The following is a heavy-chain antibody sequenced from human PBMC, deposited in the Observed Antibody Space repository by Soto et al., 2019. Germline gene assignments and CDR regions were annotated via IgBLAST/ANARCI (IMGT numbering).Heavy chain of an antibody. D-gene: IGHD3-22*01. CDR1: GFTFSSYA. J-gene: IGHJ4*02. V-gene: IGHV3-23*01. CDR3: AKGHTGGGSGFYFDY. CDR2: ISVSGGNT. Sequence: EVQLLESGGGLVQPGGSLRLSCAASGFTFSSYAMSWVRQAPGKGLEWVSDISVSGGNTYYADSVKGRFTISRDNSQNKLYVQMNSLRAEDTAVYYCAKGHTGGGSGFYFDYWGQGTLVTVSS.